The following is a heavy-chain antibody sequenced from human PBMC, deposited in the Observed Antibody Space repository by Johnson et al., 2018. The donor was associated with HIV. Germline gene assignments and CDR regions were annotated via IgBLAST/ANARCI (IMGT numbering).Heavy chain of an antibody. V-gene: IGHV3-33*01. Sequence: QVQLVESGGGVVQPGRSLRLSCAASGFTFSSYGMHWVRQAPGKGLEWVAVIWYDGSNKYYADSVKGRFTISRDNSNNRLYLQMNSLRAEDTAVYYCARDHRAYCGGDCYSDAFDIWGQGTMVTVSS. D-gene: IGHD2-21*02. CDR1: GFTFSSYG. CDR3: ARDHRAYCGGDCYSDAFDI. CDR2: IWYDGSNK. J-gene: IGHJ3*02.